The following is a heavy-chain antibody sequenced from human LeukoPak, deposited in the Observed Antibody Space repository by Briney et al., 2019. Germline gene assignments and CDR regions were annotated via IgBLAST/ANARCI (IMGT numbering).Heavy chain of an antibody. CDR1: GGSISSSSYY. Sequence: SDPLSLTCTVSGGSISSSSYYWGWIRQPPGKGLEWIGSIYYSGSTYYNPSLKSRVTISVDTSKNQFSLKLSSVTAADTAVYYCASRGYCSGGSCYSGYYYYMDVWGKGATVTVSS. CDR3: ASRGYCSGGSCYSGYYYYMDV. CDR2: IYYSGST. D-gene: IGHD2-15*01. V-gene: IGHV4-39*01. J-gene: IGHJ6*03.